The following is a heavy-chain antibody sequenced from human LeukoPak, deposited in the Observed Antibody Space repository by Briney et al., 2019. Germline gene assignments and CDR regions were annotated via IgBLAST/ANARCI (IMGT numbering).Heavy chain of an antibody. V-gene: IGHV3-23*01. CDR1: ELSFSNYA. Sequence: PGGSLRLSCVASELSFSNYAMSWVRQAPGKGLEWVSVICANDGREYYADSVKGRFTISRDNSQNTLYLQMNSLRAEDTALYYCAKGDSDSCYSGRDHWGQGTLVTVSS. CDR3: AKGDSDSCYSGRDH. J-gene: IGHJ4*02. D-gene: IGHD2-15*01. CDR2: ICANDGRE.